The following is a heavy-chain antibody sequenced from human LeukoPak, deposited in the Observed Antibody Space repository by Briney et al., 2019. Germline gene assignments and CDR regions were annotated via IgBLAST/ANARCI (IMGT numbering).Heavy chain of an antibody. V-gene: IGHV4-34*01. J-gene: IGHJ4*02. CDR2: INHRGST. CDR3: ARGKTYYYGSGSYGPPFDY. D-gene: IGHD3-10*01. CDR1: GGSFIGYY. Sequence: SETLSLTCAVYGGSFIGYYWSWIRQPPGKGLEWIGEINHRGSTNYNPSLKSRVTISVDTSKNQFSLKLSSVTAADTAVYYCARGKTYYYGSGSYGPPFDYWGQGTLVTVSS.